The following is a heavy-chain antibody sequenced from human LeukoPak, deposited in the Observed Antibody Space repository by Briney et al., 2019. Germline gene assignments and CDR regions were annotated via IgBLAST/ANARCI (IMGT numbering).Heavy chain of an antibody. Sequence: GGSLRLSCAASAFPFSTYAMYWVRQAPGEGLEWVSFISYDGSNKYYADSMKGRFTVSRDNSKNTLYLQMNSLRAEDTAIYYCASDLIALAPRQYWGRGTLVTVSS. CDR1: AFPFSTYA. D-gene: IGHD3-16*01. CDR3: ASDLIALAPRQY. V-gene: IGHV3-30-3*01. CDR2: ISYDGSNK. J-gene: IGHJ4*02.